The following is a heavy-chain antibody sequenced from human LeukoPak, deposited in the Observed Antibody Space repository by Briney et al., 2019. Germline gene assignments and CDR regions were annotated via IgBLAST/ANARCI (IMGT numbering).Heavy chain of an antibody. CDR1: GVSTTNGINY. J-gene: IGHJ4*02. CDR3: ARHAEYNSGWHFYLDH. CDR2: VHNVGST. V-gene: IGHV4-39*01. Sequence: SETLSLTCTVSGVSTTNGINYWAWIRQSPGKGLEWIGSVHNVGSTHYNLSLRSRVTMSIDTSKNQFSLRLNSVTAADTAVYYCARHAEYNSGWHFYLDHWGQGILVTVSS. D-gene: IGHD6-19*01.